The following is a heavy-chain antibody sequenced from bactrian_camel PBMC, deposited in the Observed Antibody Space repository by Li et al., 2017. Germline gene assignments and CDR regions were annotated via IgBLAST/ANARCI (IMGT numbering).Heavy chain of an antibody. V-gene: IGHV3S7*01. J-gene: IGHJ4*01. CDR2: IYTDGSGP. Sequence: HVQLVESGGGLVQPGDSLRLSCAVSGFSSSRAYMSWVRQAPGKGLEWVSSIYTDGSGPYYAEFVKGRLTMSSDNAKNTVYLQMNSLETEDTALYYCAMASGGWFGFWDYWGQGTQVTVS. CDR1: GFSSSRAY. D-gene: IGHD3*01. CDR3: AMASGGWFGFWDY.